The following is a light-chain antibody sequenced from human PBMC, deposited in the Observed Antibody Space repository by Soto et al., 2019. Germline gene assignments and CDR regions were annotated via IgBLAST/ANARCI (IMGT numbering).Light chain of an antibody. J-gene: IGKJ1*01. CDR2: DAS. CDR1: QNIDHW. CDR3: QRYNSYSRT. Sequence: DIQMTQSPSTLSASVGDRVTITCRASQNIDHWLAWYQHKPGKAPKFLIYDASILESGVPSRFSGSGSGTEFTLTIRSLQPDDFATYYCQRYNSYSRTFGQGTKVDIK. V-gene: IGKV1-5*01.